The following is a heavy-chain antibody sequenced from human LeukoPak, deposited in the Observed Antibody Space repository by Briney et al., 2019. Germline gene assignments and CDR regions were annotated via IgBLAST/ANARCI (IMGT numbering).Heavy chain of an antibody. CDR2: IKQDGSEK. CDR3: ARDEYNWNYDAFDI. V-gene: IGHV3-7*01. D-gene: IGHD1-7*01. J-gene: IGHJ3*02. Sequence: PGGSLRLSCAASGFTFSSYWMSWVRQAPGKGLEWVANIKQDGSEKYYVASVKGRFTISRDNAKNSLYLQMNSLRAEDTAVYYCARDEYNWNYDAFDIWGQGTMVTVSS. CDR1: GFTFSSYW.